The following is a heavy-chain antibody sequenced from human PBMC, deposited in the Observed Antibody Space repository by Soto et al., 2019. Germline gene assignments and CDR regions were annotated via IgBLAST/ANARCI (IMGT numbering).Heavy chain of an antibody. D-gene: IGHD6-19*01. J-gene: IGHJ4*02. CDR2: TYYRSKWYN. CDR1: GDSVSSNSAA. V-gene: IGHV6-1*01. CDR3: ARNFPTYSSGWTGDYFDY. Sequence: QVQLQQSGPGLVKPSQTLSLTCAISGDSVSSNSAAWNWIRQSPSRGLEWLGRTYYRSKWYNDYAVSVKSRITINPDTSKNQFSLQLNSVTPEDTAVYYCARNFPTYSSGWTGDYFDYWGQGTLVTVSS.